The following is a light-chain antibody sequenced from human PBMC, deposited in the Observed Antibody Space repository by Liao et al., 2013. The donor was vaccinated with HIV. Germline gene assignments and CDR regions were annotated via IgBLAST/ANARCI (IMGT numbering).Light chain of an antibody. Sequence: SYELTQPPSVSVSPGQTASITCSGHKLGEKYTYWYQQKPGQSPVLVIYQDNQRPSGIPERFSGSNSGNTATLTISRVEAGDEADYYCQVWDSSRDHPYVFGTGTKVTVL. V-gene: IGLV3-1*01. CDR3: QVWDSSRDHPYV. CDR1: KLGEKY. J-gene: IGLJ1*01. CDR2: QDN.